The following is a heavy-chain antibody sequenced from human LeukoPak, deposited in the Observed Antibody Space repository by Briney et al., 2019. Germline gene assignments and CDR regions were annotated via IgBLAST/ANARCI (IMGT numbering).Heavy chain of an antibody. J-gene: IGHJ6*03. CDR3: ASWGRVGHYYMDV. D-gene: IGHD3-16*01. Sequence: SETLSLTCTVSGGSISSGSYYWSWIRQPAGKGLEWIGRICTSGSTNYNPSLKSRVTISVDTSKNQFSLKLSSVTAADTAVYYCASWGRVGHYYMDVWGKGTTVTVSS. CDR1: GGSISSGSYY. V-gene: IGHV4-61*02. CDR2: ICTSGST.